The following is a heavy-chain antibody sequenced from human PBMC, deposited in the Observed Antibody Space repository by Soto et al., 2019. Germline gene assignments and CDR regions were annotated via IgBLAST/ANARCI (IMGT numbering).Heavy chain of an antibody. Sequence: QLVESGGGLGKPGGSLRLSCEGSGFMFSSYNMNWVRQAPGRGLEWVSFISSSSAYKYYEDAVKGRFTISRDNDKNSVYLQMNSLRAEDAGLYYCARSAGYCTDTSCEKGWFDSWGQGTWVTVSS. D-gene: IGHD2-8*02. CDR1: GFMFSSYN. CDR3: ARSAGYCTDTSCEKGWFDS. V-gene: IGHV3-21*01. J-gene: IGHJ5*01. CDR2: ISSSSAYK.